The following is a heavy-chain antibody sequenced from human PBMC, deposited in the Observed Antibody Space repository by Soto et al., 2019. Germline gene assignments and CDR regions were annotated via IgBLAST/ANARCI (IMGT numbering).Heavy chain of an antibody. V-gene: IGHV1-3*05. CDR2: INGGNGET. J-gene: IGHJ4*02. D-gene: IGHD4-17*01. Sequence: QVQLVQSGAEEKKPGASVKVSCKASGYTFTSYSMHWVRQAPGQSLEWMGWINGGNGETKYSQSFQGRVTINRDTSASTVYMELSSLRSEDTAVYYCARPMNYADCLDHWGQGTLVTVSS. CDR1: GYTFTSYS. CDR3: ARPMNYADCLDH.